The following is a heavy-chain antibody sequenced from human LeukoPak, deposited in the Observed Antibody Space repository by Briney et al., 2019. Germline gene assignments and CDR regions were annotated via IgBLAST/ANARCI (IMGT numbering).Heavy chain of an antibody. CDR3: ARQVSTSCYSN. V-gene: IGHV4-39*01. CDR1: GGSISSSSYY. Sequence: PSETLSLTCTVSGGSISSSSYYWGWFRQPPGKGLEWFATINYSGSTYYNLSLKSRVTMSVDTSKNQFSLRLSSVTAADTAVYYCARQVSTSCYSNWGQGTLVTVSS. J-gene: IGHJ4*02. CDR2: INYSGST. D-gene: IGHD2-2*01.